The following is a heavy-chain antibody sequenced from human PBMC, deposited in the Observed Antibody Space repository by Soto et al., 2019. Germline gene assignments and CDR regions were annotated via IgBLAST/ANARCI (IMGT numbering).Heavy chain of an antibody. CDR1: GYTFTSYA. V-gene: IGHV1-3*01. CDR2: INAGNGNT. Sequence: ASVKVSCKASGYTFTSYAMHWVRQAPGRRLEWMGWINAGNGNTKYSQKFQGRVTITRDTSASTAYMELSSLRSEDTAVYYCARDTVLRFLEWLLPQYYFDYWGQGPLVTVSS. D-gene: IGHD3-3*01. CDR3: ARDTVLRFLEWLLPQYYFDY. J-gene: IGHJ4*02.